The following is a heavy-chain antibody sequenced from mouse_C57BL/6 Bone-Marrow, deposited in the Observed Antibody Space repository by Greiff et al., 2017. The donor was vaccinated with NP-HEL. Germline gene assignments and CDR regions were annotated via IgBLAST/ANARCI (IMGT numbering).Heavy chain of an antibody. D-gene: IGHD2-2*01. Sequence: EVKLEESGEGLVKPGGSLKLSCAASGFTFSSYAMSWVRQTPEKRLEWVAYISSGGDYIYYADTVKGRFTISRDNARNTLYLQMRSLKAEDTAMYYCTRDEDYGYDRVSFAYWGQGTLVTVSA. CDR2: ISSGGDYI. J-gene: IGHJ3*01. CDR1: GFTFSSYA. V-gene: IGHV5-9-1*02. CDR3: TRDEDYGYDRVSFAY.